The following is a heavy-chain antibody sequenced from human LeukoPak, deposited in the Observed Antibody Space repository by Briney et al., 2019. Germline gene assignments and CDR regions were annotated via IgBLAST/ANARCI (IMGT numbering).Heavy chain of an antibody. CDR3: ARNYYYYMDV. Sequence: GGSLRLSCAASGFTFSSYEMNWVRQATGKGLEWVANIKQDGSEKYYVDSVKGRFTISGDNAKNSLYLQMNSLRAEDTAVYYCARNYYYYMDVWGKGTTVTISS. V-gene: IGHV3-7*01. J-gene: IGHJ6*03. CDR1: GFTFSSYE. CDR2: IKQDGSEK.